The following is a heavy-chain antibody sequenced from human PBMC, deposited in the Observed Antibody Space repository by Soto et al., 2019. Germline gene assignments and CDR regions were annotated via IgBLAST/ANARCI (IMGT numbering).Heavy chain of an antibody. J-gene: IGHJ6*02. Sequence: LRLSCAASGFTFNNFAMSWVRQAPGKGLEWVSGISASGGGIYYADSVKGRFTFSRDNAKSTMYLLMTSLRAEDTAVYFCARRRGTGISGGTYYGFDVWGPGTTVTVSS. D-gene: IGHD2-15*01. V-gene: IGHV3-23*01. CDR2: ISASGGGI. CDR3: ARRRGTGISGGTYYGFDV. CDR1: GFTFNNFA.